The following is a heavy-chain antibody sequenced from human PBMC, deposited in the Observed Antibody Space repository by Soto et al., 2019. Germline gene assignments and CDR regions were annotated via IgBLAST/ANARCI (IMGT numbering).Heavy chain of an antibody. Sequence: LRLSCAASGFTFSSYSMNWVRQAPGKGLEWVSSISSSSSYIYYADSVKGRFTISRDNAKNSLYLQMNSLRAEDTAVYYCARGYGTAPNFDYWGQGTLVTVSS. J-gene: IGHJ4*02. V-gene: IGHV3-21*01. D-gene: IGHD5-18*01. CDR1: GFTFSSYS. CDR3: ARGYGTAPNFDY. CDR2: ISSSSSYI.